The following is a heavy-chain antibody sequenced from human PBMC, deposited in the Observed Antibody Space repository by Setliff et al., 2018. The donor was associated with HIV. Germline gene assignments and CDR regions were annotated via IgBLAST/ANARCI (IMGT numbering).Heavy chain of an antibody. V-gene: IGHV4-38-2*01. J-gene: IGHJ4*02. Sequence: SETLSLTCAVSGYSISSGYYWGWIRQPPGKGLEWIGNIYHSGSTYYNPSLKSRVAISVDTSKNQFSLKLTSVTAADTAVYFCARADGYPFDYWGQGSLVTVSS. CDR3: ARADGYPFDY. CDR2: IYHSGST. CDR1: GYSISSGYY. D-gene: IGHD3-22*01.